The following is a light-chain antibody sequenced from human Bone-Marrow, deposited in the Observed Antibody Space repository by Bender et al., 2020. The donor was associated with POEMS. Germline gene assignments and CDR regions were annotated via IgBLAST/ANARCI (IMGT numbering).Light chain of an antibody. CDR2: DVS. V-gene: IGLV2-14*01. J-gene: IGLJ2*01. CDR3: SSYTMRSTVV. Sequence: QSALTQPASVSGSPGQSITISCTGTSSDSVGYDYVSWYQQHPGKAPKLLIYDVSNRPSGVSNRFSGSKSGYTASLTISGLQAEDEADYYCSSYTMRSTVVFGGGTKLTVL. CDR1: SSDSVGYDY.